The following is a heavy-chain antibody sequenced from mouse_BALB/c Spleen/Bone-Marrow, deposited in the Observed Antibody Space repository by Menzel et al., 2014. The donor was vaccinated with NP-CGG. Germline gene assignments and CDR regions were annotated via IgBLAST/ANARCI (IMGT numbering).Heavy chain of an antibody. V-gene: IGHV5-6-5*01. J-gene: IGHJ2*01. D-gene: IGHD2-4*01. CDR2: ISSGGST. Sequence: EVKLMESGGGLVKPGGSLKLSCAASGFTFSSYAMSWVRQTPEKRLEWVASISSGGSTYYPDSVKGRFTISGDNARNILYLQMSSLRSEDTAIYYCARDDYDDQYYFDYWGQGTTLTVSS. CDR1: GFTFSSYA. CDR3: ARDDYDDQYYFDY.